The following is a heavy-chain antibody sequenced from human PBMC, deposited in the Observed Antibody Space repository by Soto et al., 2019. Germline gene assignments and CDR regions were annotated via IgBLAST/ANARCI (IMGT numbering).Heavy chain of an antibody. CDR3: GRDSGDYYDYSNRPYNAFDK. D-gene: IGHD3-22*01. CDR2: INPRGGGT. CDR1: GYMFTDYY. Sequence: QVQLVQSGAEVRKPGASVKVSCKASGYMFTDYYIHWVRQAPGQGLEWMGMINPRGGGTTYTQRFQGRVAMTRDTSTSTVYMELSSLRPEDTAVYYCGRDSGDYYDYSNRPYNAFDKLGQGILVTVSS. V-gene: IGHV1-46*03. J-gene: IGHJ3*02.